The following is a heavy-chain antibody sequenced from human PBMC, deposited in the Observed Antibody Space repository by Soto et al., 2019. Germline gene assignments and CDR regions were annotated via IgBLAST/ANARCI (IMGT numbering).Heavy chain of an antibody. Sequence: ASVKVSCKSSGYSFISHSITWVRQASGQGLEWMGRISAYNGNTNYAQKLQGRVTMTTDTSTSTAYMELRSLRSDDTAVYYCARRALGGRAPGCRYMGVWGRGTTVIV. CDR2: ISAYNGNT. J-gene: IGHJ6*03. D-gene: IGHD2-8*01. V-gene: IGHV1-18*01. CDR3: ARRALGGRAPGCRYMGV. CDR1: GYSFISHS.